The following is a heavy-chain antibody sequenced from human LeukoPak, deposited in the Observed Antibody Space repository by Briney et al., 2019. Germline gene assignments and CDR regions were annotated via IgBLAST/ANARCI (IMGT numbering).Heavy chain of an antibody. Sequence: GGSVRLSCAASGFTFSSYAMHWVRQAPGKGLEWVAVISYDGSNKYYADSVKGRFTISRDNSKNTLYLQMNSLRAEDTAVYYCARDLDGYKNTPDYWGQGTLVTVSS. CDR2: ISYDGSNK. V-gene: IGHV3-30-3*01. D-gene: IGHD5-24*01. CDR3: ARDLDGYKNTPDY. CDR1: GFTFSSYA. J-gene: IGHJ4*02.